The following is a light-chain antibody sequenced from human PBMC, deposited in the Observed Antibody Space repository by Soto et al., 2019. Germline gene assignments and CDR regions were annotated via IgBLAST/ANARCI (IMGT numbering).Light chain of an antibody. J-gene: IGLJ3*02. Sequence: QSALTQPASVSGSPGQSITISCTGTSSDVGGYDFVSWYQHHPGKAPRLIIYQVTNRPSGVSDRFSGSKSGNTASLTISGLQAEDEADYYCCSFTRTTARVFGGGTKLTVL. V-gene: IGLV2-14*01. CDR3: CSFTRTTARV. CDR1: SSDVGGYDF. CDR2: QVT.